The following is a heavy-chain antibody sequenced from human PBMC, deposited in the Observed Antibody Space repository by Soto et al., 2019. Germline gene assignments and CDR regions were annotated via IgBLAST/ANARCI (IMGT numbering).Heavy chain of an antibody. V-gene: IGHV3-30-3*01. CDR2: ILYDGSNK. CDR1: GFTFSSYA. J-gene: IGHJ6*02. Sequence: GGSLRLSCAASGFTFSSYAMHWVRQAPGKGLEWVAVILYDGSNKYYADSVKGRFTISRDNSKNTLYLQMNSLRAEDTAVYYCARDNYGMDVWGQGTTVTVSS. CDR3: ARDNYGMDV.